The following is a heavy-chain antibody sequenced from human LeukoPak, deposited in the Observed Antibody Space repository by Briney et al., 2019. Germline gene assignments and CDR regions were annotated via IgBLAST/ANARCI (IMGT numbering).Heavy chain of an antibody. J-gene: IGHJ4*02. D-gene: IGHD3-22*01. V-gene: IGHV4-34*01. CDR2: INHSGST. CDR3: ARGAPIPTYYDSMSGFDY. CDR1: GGSFSGYY. Sequence: SETLSLTCAVYGGSFSGYYWSWIRQPPGKGLEWIGEINHSGSTNYNPSLKSRVTISVDTSKNQFSLKLSSVTAADTAVYYCARGAPIPTYYDSMSGFDYWGQGTLVTVSS.